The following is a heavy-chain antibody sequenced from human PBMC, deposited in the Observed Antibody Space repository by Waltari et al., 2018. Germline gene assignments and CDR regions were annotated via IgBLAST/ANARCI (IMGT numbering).Heavy chain of an antibody. J-gene: IGHJ4*01. Sequence: QVQLQESGPGLVKPSETLSLTCPVSGFSISRGYQWGWIRQPPGKGLEWIGSIYHSGSTYFNPSLKSRVTISVDTSKNKVSLRLSSVTAADTAVYYCARMFYDFWTGYSDYWGHGTLVTVSS. D-gene: IGHD3-3*01. CDR2: IYHSGST. CDR3: ARMFYDFWTGYSDY. V-gene: IGHV4-38-2*01. CDR1: GFSISRGYQ.